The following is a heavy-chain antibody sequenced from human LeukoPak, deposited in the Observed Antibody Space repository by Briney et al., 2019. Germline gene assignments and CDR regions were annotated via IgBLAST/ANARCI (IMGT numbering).Heavy chain of an antibody. Sequence: GGSLRLSCAASGFTFSSYAMHWVRQAPGKGLEWVAVISYDGSNKYYADSVKGRFTISRDNSKNTVYLQMNSLRAEDTAVYYCAKIGYPDYWGQGTLVTVSS. D-gene: IGHD6-13*01. CDR3: AKIGYPDY. V-gene: IGHV3-30-3*02. CDR2: ISYDGSNK. J-gene: IGHJ4*02. CDR1: GFTFSSYA.